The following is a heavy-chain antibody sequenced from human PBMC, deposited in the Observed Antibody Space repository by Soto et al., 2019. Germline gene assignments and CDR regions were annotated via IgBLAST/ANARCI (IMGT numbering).Heavy chain of an antibody. CDR2: IIPIFGTA. Sequence: QVQLVQSGAEVKKPGSSVKVSCKASGGTFSSYAISWVRQAPGQGLEWMGGIIPIFGTANYAQKFQGRVTITADESTSTAYMELSSLRSEDTDVYYCARDPGWGGDPGEDFDYWGQGTLVTVSS. CDR1: GGTFSSYA. J-gene: IGHJ4*02. D-gene: IGHD4-17*01. CDR3: ARDPGWGGDPGEDFDY. V-gene: IGHV1-69*12.